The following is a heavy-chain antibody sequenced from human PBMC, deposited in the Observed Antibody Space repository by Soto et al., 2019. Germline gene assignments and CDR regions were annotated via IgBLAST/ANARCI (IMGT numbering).Heavy chain of an antibody. CDR2: ISGSGADT. Sequence: GGSLRLSCAPSGFIFSNYAMSWVRQARGKGLEWVSAISGSGADTYYTESVKGRFTISRDNFKNTLYLQMNSLRAEETAVYYCAKDTGRGGGSVFDYWGQGT. CDR1: GFIFSNYA. D-gene: IGHD2-15*01. CDR3: AKDTGRGGGSVFDY. V-gene: IGHV3-23*01. J-gene: IGHJ4*02.